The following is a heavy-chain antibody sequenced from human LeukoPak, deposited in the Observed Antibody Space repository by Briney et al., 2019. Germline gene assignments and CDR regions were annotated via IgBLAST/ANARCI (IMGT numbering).Heavy chain of an antibody. D-gene: IGHD6-6*01. J-gene: IGHJ6*02. CDR1: GFTVSSDY. CDR2: IYSGGST. V-gene: IGHV3-66*01. CDR3: ARVYEQLVILGYYYGMYV. Sequence: PGGSLRLSCAASGFTVSSDYMSWVRQAPGKGLEWVSVIYSGGSTYYADSVKGRFTISRDNSKNTLYLQMNSLRAEDTAVYYCARVYEQLVILGYYYGMYVWGQGTTVTVSS.